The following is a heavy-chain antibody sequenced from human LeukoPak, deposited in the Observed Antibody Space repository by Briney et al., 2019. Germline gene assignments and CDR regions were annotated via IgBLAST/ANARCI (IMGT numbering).Heavy chain of an antibody. J-gene: IGHJ4*02. Sequence: QSGGSLRLSCAASGFTFSSYAMHWVRQAPGKGLEWVAFIRYDGSNKYYADSVKGRFTISRDNSKNTLYLQMNSLRAEDTAVYYCAKAHRDGYNSVADLDWGQGALVTVSS. CDR3: AKAHRDGYNSVADLD. CDR2: IRYDGSNK. CDR1: GFTFSSYA. V-gene: IGHV3-30*02. D-gene: IGHD5-24*01.